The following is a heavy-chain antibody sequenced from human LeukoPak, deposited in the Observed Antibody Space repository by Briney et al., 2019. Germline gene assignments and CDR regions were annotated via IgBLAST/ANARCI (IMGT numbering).Heavy chain of an antibody. CDR1: GFTFSSYA. CDR3: ARHRVWFDP. D-gene: IGHD6-13*01. CDR2: IWYDGSNK. V-gene: IGHV3-33*08. J-gene: IGHJ5*02. Sequence: PGGSLRLSCAASGFTFSSYAMHWVRQAPGKGLEWVAVIWYDGSNKYYADSVKGRFTISRDNSKNTLYLQMNSLRAEDTAVYYCARHRVWFDPWGQGTLVTVSS.